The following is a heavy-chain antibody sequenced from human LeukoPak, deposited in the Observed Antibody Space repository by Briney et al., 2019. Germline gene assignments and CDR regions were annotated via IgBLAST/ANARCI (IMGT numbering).Heavy chain of an antibody. V-gene: IGHV4-59*12. D-gene: IGHD6-13*01. CDR1: GGSISSYY. J-gene: IGHJ4*02. CDR2: IYHSGST. CDR3: ARGSLYSSSAEPTFDY. Sequence: SETLSLTCTVSGGSISSYYWSWIRQPPGKGLEWIGYIYHSGSTYYNPSLKSRVTISVDRSKNQFSLKLSSVTAADTAVYYCARGSLYSSSAEPTFDYWGQGTLVTVSS.